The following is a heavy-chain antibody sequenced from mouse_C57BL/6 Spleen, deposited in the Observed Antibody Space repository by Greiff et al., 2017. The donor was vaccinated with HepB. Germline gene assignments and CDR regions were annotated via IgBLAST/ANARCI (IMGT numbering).Heavy chain of an antibody. J-gene: IGHJ2*01. CDR1: GFTFSDYG. Sequence: EVKVVDSGGGLVKPGGSLKLSCAASGFTFSDYGMHWVRQAPETGLEWVAYISSGSSTIYYADTVKGRFPISRDNAKNTLFLQMTSLRSEDTAMYYCASNWYFDYWGQGTTLTVSS. CDR3: ASNWYFDY. CDR2: ISSGSSTI. D-gene: IGHD4-1*01. V-gene: IGHV5-17*01.